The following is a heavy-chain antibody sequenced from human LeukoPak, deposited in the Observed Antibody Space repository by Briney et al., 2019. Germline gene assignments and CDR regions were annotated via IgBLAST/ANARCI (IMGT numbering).Heavy chain of an antibody. V-gene: IGHV3-7*01. Sequence: PGGSLRLSCAASGFSFSSYGMSWVRQAPGKGLEWVANIKQDGSEKYYVDSVKGRFTISRDKAKKSLYLQMNSLRAEDTAVYYCARDAGPCSSTSCSDAFDIWGQGTIVTVSS. CDR3: ARDAGPCSSTSCSDAFDI. CDR2: IKQDGSEK. D-gene: IGHD2-2*01. CDR1: GFSFSSYG. J-gene: IGHJ3*02.